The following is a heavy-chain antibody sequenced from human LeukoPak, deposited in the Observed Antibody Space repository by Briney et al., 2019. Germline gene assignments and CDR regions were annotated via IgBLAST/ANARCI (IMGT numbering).Heavy chain of an antibody. Sequence: GGSLRLSCAASGFTFSSYEMNWVRQAPGKGLEWVSYISSSGSSIYYADSVKGQFTISRDNAKNSLYLQMNSLRAEDTAVYYCARPPAPITADRYQFDYWGQGTLVTVSS. V-gene: IGHV3-48*03. J-gene: IGHJ4*02. D-gene: IGHD6-13*01. CDR1: GFTFSSYE. CDR3: ARPPAPITADRYQFDY. CDR2: ISSSGSSI.